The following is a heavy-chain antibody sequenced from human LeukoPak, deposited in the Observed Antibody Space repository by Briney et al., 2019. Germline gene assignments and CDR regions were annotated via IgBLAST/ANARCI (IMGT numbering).Heavy chain of an antibody. V-gene: IGHV3-15*01. CDR1: GFTFSHAW. CDR2: IKSKIDGGTT. D-gene: IGHD3-3*01. Sequence: PGGSLRLSCAASGFTFSHAWMSWVRQAPGKGLEWVGRIKSKIDGGTTDYAAPVKGRFGISRDDSKNTLYLEMNSLKTEDTAVYYCTTDYGLRFLEFYGMDVWGQGTTVTVSS. J-gene: IGHJ6*02. CDR3: TTDYGLRFLEFYGMDV.